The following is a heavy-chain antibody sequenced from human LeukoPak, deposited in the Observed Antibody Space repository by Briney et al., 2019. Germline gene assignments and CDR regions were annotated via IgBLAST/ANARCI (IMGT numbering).Heavy chain of an antibody. V-gene: IGHV3-48*04. J-gene: IGHJ4*02. D-gene: IGHD4-11*01. CDR3: ARDRGSNYGGAFDY. CDR2: ISSSSSTI. CDR1: GFTFSSYS. Sequence: PGGSLRLSCAASGFTFSSYSMNWVRQAPGKGLEWVSYISSSSSTIYYADSVKGRFTISRDNAKNSLYLQMNSLRAEDTAVYYCARDRGSNYGGAFDYWGQGTLVTVSS.